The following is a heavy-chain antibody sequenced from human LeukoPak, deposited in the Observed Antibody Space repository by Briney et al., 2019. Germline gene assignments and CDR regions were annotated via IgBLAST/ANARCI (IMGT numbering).Heavy chain of an antibody. D-gene: IGHD3-10*01. CDR2: ISYDGSNK. J-gene: IGHJ6*02. V-gene: IGHV3-30*18. Sequence: PGGSLRLSCAASGFTFSSYGMHWVRQAPGKGLEWVAVISYDGSNKYYADSVKGRFTISRDNSKNTLYLQMNSLRAEDTAVYYCAKDLWDYYGMDVWGPGTTVTVSS. CDR1: GFTFSSYG. CDR3: AKDLWDYYGMDV.